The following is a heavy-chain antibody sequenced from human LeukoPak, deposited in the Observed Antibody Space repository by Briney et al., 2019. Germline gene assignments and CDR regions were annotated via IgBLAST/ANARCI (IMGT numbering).Heavy chain of an antibody. CDR3: ARAAY. J-gene: IGHJ4*02. Sequence: SETLSLTXAVYGGSFSGYYWSWIRQPPGKGLEWIGEINHSGSTNYNPSLKSRVTISVDTSKNQFSLKLSSVTAADTAVYYCARAAYWGQGTLVTVSS. CDR1: GGSFSGYY. CDR2: INHSGST. V-gene: IGHV4-34*01.